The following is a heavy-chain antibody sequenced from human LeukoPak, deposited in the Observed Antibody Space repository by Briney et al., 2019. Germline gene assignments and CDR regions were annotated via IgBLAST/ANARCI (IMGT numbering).Heavy chain of an antibody. V-gene: IGHV4-59*08. J-gene: IGHJ4*02. CDR1: GGSISDYY. Sequence: SETLSLTCTVSGGSISDYYWSWIRQTPGKGLEWIGYIYSSGNTNYNPSLRGRVTISVDTSKNQFSLKLSSVTAADAAVYYCARTGITGTTADYWGQGTLVTVSS. D-gene: IGHD1-7*01. CDR3: ARTGITGTTADY. CDR2: IYSSGNT.